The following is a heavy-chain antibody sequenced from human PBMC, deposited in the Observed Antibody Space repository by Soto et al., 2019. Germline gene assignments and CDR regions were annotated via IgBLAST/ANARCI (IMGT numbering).Heavy chain of an antibody. Sequence: SETLSLTCAVYGGSFSGNYWSWIRQPPGKGLEWIGEINHSGSTNYNPSLKSRVTISVDTSKNQFSLKLSSVTAADTAVYYCARGSKKGAVAATPHNWFDPWGQGTLVTVSS. CDR2: INHSGST. CDR1: GGSFSGNY. CDR3: ARGSKKGAVAATPHNWFDP. V-gene: IGHV4-34*01. D-gene: IGHD2-15*01. J-gene: IGHJ5*02.